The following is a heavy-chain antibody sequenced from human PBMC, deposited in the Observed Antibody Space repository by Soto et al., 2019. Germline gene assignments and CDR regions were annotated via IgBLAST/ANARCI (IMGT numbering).Heavy chain of an antibody. CDR2: INAGNGNT. D-gene: IGHD3-22*01. CDR1: GYTFTSYA. Sequence: ASVKVSCKASGYTFTSYAMHWVRQAPGQRLEWMGWINAGNGNTKYSQKFQGRVTITRDTSASTAYMELSSLRSEDTAVYYCARGGAYYYDSGPHSWGQGTLVTVSS. J-gene: IGHJ5*02. CDR3: ARGGAYYYDSGPHS. V-gene: IGHV1-3*01.